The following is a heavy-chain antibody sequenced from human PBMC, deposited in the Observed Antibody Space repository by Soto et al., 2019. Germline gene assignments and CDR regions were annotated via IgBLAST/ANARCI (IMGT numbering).Heavy chain of an antibody. J-gene: IGHJ6*02. CDR3: AKSSRSGSYQDYYYGMDV. D-gene: IGHD1-26*01. CDR2: ISGSVGSP. Sequence: PGWSLRLSCAPSGLTFSSYAMSWGRQAAGKGLEWVSAISGSVGSPYYADSVKGRFTNSRDNSKNTVYLQMNSLRAEDTAVYYCAKSSRSGSYQDYYYGMDVWGQGTTVTVSS. CDR1: GLTFSSYA. V-gene: IGHV3-23*01.